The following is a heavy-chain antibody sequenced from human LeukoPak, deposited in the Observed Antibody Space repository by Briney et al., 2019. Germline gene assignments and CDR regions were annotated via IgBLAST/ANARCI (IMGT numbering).Heavy chain of an antibody. V-gene: IGHV3-74*03. CDR3: VSYTGSWY. CDR1: GFTFSNYW. D-gene: IGHD1-26*01. J-gene: IGHJ4*02. CDR2: VSPDGRTT. Sequence: GGSLRLSCAASGFTFSNYWMHWVRQGPGMGLVWVSEVSPDGRTTTYADSVRGRFSISRDNAKNTLYLQTNSLRVEDTGVYYCVSYTGSWYWGQGTLLTVSS.